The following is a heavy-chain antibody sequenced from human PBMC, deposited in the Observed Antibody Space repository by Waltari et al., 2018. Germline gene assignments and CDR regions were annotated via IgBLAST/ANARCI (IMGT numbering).Heavy chain of an antibody. CDR3: ARHGYSSGGDAFDI. Sequence: QVQLVQSGAEVKKPGASVKVSCKASGYTFTGYYMHWVRQAPGQGLEWMGGSNHNRRGTKCAHNLPGGATKTRDTPNRTAYMELGRVRSDDTAVYYCARHGYSSGGDAFDIWGQGTMVTVSS. J-gene: IGHJ3*02. CDR1: GYTFTGYY. D-gene: IGHD6-19*01. CDR2: SNHNRRGT. V-gene: IGHV1-2*02.